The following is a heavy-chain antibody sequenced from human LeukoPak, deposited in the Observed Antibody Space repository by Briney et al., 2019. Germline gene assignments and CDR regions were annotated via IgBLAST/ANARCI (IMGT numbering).Heavy chain of an antibody. D-gene: IGHD3-9*01. CDR2: ISSSSSYT. CDR3: ARSSDILTGSYYFDY. J-gene: IGHJ4*02. CDR1: GFTFSDYY. V-gene: IGHV3-11*03. Sequence: PGGALPLSCAASGFTFSDYYMGWIGQAPAKGLAWVSFISSSSSYTNYADSVKGRFTISRDNAKNSLYLQMNSLSAEDTAVYYCARSSDILTGSYYFDYWGQGTLVTVSS.